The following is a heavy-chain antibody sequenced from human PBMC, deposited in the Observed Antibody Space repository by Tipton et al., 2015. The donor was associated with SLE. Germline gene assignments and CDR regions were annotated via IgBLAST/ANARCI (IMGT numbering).Heavy chain of an antibody. CDR2: IKSKTDGGTT. D-gene: IGHD3-3*01. J-gene: IGHJ1*01. Sequence: SLRLSCAASGFTFSNAWMSWVRQAPGKGLEWVGRIKSKTDGGTTDYAAPVKGRFTISRDDSKNTLYLQTNSLKTEDTAVYYCTTDRWARGIFGHWGQGTLVTVSS. V-gene: IGHV3-15*01. CDR1: GFTFSNAW. CDR3: TTDRWARGIFGH.